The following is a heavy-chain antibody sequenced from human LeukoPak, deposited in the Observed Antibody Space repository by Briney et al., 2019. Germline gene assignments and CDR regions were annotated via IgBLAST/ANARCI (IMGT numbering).Heavy chain of an antibody. CDR2: IYYSGST. Sequence: SETLSLTCTVSGGSISGYYWSWIRQPPGKGLEWIGYIYYSGSTNYNPSLKSRVAISVDTSKNQFSLKLSSVTAADTAVYYCARGGRYDSSGYHFLFDYWGQGTLVTVSS. D-gene: IGHD3-22*01. CDR1: GGSISGYY. CDR3: ARGGRYDSSGYHFLFDY. J-gene: IGHJ4*02. V-gene: IGHV4-59*01.